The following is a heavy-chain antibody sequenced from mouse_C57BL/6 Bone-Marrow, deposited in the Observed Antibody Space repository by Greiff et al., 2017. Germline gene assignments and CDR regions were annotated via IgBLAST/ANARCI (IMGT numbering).Heavy chain of an antibody. Sequence: DVQLVESGGGLVKPGGSLKLSCAASGFTFSDYGMHWVRQAPEQGLEWVAYISRGSSTIYYADTVKGRYTISRDNAKNTLCLQITSLGSEDTAMYYCARLRFAYWGKGTLVTVSA. CDR1: GFTFSDYG. CDR2: ISRGSSTI. CDR3: ARLRFAY. D-gene: IGHD1-1*01. V-gene: IGHV5-17*01. J-gene: IGHJ3*01.